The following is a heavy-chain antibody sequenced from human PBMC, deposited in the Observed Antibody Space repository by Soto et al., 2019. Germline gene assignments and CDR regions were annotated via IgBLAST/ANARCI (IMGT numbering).Heavy chain of an antibody. V-gene: IGHV3-66*01. D-gene: IGHD2-21*02. Sequence: EVQLVESGGGLVQPGGSLRLSCAASGFTVSSNYMSWVRQAPGKGLEWVSVIYSGGSTYYADSVKGRFTISRHNSKNTLYLQMNSLRAEDTAVYYCAREVGVVVTATGLGYWGQGTLVTVSS. CDR2: IYSGGST. CDR3: AREVGVVVTATGLGY. J-gene: IGHJ4*02. CDR1: GFTVSSNY.